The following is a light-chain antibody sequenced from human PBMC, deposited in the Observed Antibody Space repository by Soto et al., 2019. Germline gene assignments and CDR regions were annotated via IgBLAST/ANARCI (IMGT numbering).Light chain of an antibody. Sequence: EIVMTQSPATLSVSPGERATLSCRASQSVSTNLAWYQQKPGQAPRLLIYGASTRGTGIPGRFSGSGSATESTLTISSLQSEDFAVYYCQQYNEWPRTFGQGTMLEIK. CDR2: GAS. CDR1: QSVSTN. J-gene: IGKJ2*01. CDR3: QQYNEWPRT. V-gene: IGKV3D-15*01.